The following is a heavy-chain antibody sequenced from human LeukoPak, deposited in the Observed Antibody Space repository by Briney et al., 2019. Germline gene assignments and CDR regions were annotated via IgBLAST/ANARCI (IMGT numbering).Heavy chain of an antibody. CDR3: ARGIHNSGYYET. D-gene: IGHD3-22*01. V-gene: IGHV1-2*02. Sequence: ASMKVSRKASGHTFTAYYIHWVRQAPGQGLEWMGWINPNSGGTNYAQKFQGRVTMTRDTSINTGYMELSRLTSDDTAVYYCARGIHNSGYYETWGQGTLVTVSS. J-gene: IGHJ4*02. CDR1: GHTFTAYY. CDR2: INPNSGGT.